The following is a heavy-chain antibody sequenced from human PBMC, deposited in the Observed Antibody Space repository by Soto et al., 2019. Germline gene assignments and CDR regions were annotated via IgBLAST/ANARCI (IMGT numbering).Heavy chain of an antibody. Sequence: QVHLVESGGGLVKPGGSLRVSCAASGFRFSDYYMAWIRQAPGKGLEWVSYISGSSNYTKYADSVQGRFTISRDNAKNSLYLQMSSLRAEDTAVYFCARAVKPVLNWFDPWGQGTLVTVSS. CDR1: GFRFSDYY. V-gene: IGHV3-11*06. CDR2: ISGSSNYT. J-gene: IGHJ5*02. CDR3: ARAVKPVLNWFDP. D-gene: IGHD2-2*01.